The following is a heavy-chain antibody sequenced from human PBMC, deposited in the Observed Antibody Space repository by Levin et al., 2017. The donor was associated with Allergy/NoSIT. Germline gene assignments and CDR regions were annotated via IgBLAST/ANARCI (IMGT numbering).Heavy chain of an antibody. D-gene: IGHD4-17*01. CDR3: ARGGRKFTVATDDAFDI. J-gene: IGHJ3*02. V-gene: IGHV4-39*01. Sequence: SETLSLTCTVSGGSISSSSYYWGWIRQPPGTGLEWIGSIYYSGSTYYNPSLKSRVTISVDTSKNQFSLKLSSVTAADTAVYYCARGGRKFTVATDDAFDIWGQGTMVTVSS. CDR1: GGSISSSSYY. CDR2: IYYSGST.